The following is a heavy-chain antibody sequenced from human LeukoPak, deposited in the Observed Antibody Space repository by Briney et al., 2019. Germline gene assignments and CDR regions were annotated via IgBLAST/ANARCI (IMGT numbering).Heavy chain of an antibody. V-gene: IGHV3-33*01. CDR1: GFTFSSYG. CDR3: ARDNMGIAAAGDY. Sequence: GGSLRLSSAASGFTFSSYGMHWVRQAPGKGLEWVAVIWYDGSNKYYADSVKGRFTISRDNSKNTLYLQMNSLRAEDTAVYYCARDNMGIAAAGDYWGQGTLVTVSS. J-gene: IGHJ4*02. D-gene: IGHD6-13*01. CDR2: IWYDGSNK.